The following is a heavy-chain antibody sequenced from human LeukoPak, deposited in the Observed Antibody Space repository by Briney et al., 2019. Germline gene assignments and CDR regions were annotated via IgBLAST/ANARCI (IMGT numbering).Heavy chain of an antibody. CDR3: AREGYGDENWFDP. D-gene: IGHD4-17*01. V-gene: IGHV1-69*05. CDR1: GGTFSSYA. Sequence: SVKVSCKASGGTFSSYAISWVRQAPGQGLEWMGGIIPIFGTANYAQKFQGRVTITTDESTSTAYMELSSLRSEDTAVYYCAREGYGDENWFDPWGQGTLVTVSS. CDR2: IIPIFGTA. J-gene: IGHJ5*02.